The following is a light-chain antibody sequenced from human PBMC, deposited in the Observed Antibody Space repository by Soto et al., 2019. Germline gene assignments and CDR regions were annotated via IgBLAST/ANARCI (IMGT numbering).Light chain of an antibody. CDR3: QSYDSSLSRSV. J-gene: IGLJ7*01. CDR1: SSNIGAGSD. V-gene: IGLV1-40*01. Sequence: QSVLTQPPSVSGAPGQRVTISCTGSSSNIGAGSDVHWYQLLPGTAPKLLIYGNNNRPSGVPDRFSASKSGTSASLAITGLQAEDEAHYYCQSYDSSLSRSVFGGGTQLTVL. CDR2: GNN.